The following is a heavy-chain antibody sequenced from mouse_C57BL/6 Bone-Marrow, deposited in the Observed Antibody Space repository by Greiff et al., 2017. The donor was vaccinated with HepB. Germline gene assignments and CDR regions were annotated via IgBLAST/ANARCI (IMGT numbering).Heavy chain of an antibody. V-gene: IGHV2-2*01. CDR3: ASYYYGSWFAY. CDR2: IWSGGST. J-gene: IGHJ3*01. Sequence: VKLMESGPGLVQPSQSLSITCTVSGFSLTSYGVHWVRQSPGKGLEWLGVIWSGGSTDYNAAFISRLSISKDNSKSQVFFKMNSLQADDTAIYYCASYYYGSWFAYWGQGTLVTVSA. CDR1: GFSLTSYG. D-gene: IGHD1-1*01.